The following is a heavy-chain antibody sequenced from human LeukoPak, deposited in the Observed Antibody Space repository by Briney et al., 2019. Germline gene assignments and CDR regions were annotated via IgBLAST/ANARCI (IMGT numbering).Heavy chain of an antibody. CDR3: ARDLEAVAGYFDY. V-gene: IGHV3-11*01. J-gene: IGHJ4*02. Sequence: GGSLRLSCAASGFTFSDYYMSWIRQAPGKGLEGVSYISSSGSTIYYADSVKGRFTISRDNAKNSLYLQMNSLRAEDTAVYYCARDLEAVAGYFDYWGQGTLVTVSS. CDR2: ISSSGSTI. D-gene: IGHD6-19*01. CDR1: GFTFSDYY.